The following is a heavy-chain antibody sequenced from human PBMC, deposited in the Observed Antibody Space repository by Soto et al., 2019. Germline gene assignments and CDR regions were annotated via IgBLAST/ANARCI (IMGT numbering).Heavy chain of an antibody. CDR3: ARTRSAWSDFHYYSLDV. J-gene: IGHJ6*02. D-gene: IGHD1-26*01. Sequence: QVXLVESGGGXVQPGRSLRXXXXASGFTFNSYGMXWXXXGPGNGLEWXAXXSYDSTKTYYADSVKGRFTISRDNSNSALYVQMNSLTGEDTAVYYCARTRSAWSDFHYYSLDVWGQGTTVTVSS. V-gene: IGHV3-30*03. CDR2: XSYDSTKT. CDR1: GFTFNSYG.